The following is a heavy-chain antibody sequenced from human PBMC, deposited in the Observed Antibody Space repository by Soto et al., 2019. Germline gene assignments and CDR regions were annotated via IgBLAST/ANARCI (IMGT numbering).Heavy chain of an antibody. D-gene: IGHD3-3*01. V-gene: IGHV3-23*01. CDR3: AKSGYYDFWSGYYKGSNYYYGMDV. CDR1: GFTFSSYA. CDR2: ISGSGGST. Sequence: GGSLRLSCAASGFTFSSYAMSWVRQAPGKGLEWVSAISGSGGSTYYADSVKGRFTISRDNSKNTLYLQMNSLRAEDTAVYYCAKSGYYDFWSGYYKGSNYYYGMDVWGQGTTVTAP. J-gene: IGHJ6*02.